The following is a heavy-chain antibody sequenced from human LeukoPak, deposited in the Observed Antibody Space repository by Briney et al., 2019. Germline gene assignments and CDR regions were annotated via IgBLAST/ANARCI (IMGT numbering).Heavy chain of an antibody. D-gene: IGHD1-26*01. J-gene: IGHJ4*02. V-gene: IGHV3-21*01. CDR2: ISSSSSYI. Sequence: GGSLRLSCAASGFTFSSYSMNWVRQAPGKGLEWVSSISSSSSYIYYADSVKGRFTISRDNAKNSLYLQMNSLRAEDTAAYYCASPVGATRSGDYWGQGTLVTVSS. CDR1: GFTFSSYS. CDR3: ASPVGATRSGDY.